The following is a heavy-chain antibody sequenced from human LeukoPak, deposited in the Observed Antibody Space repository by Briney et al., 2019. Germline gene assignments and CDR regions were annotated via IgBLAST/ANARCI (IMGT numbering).Heavy chain of an antibody. D-gene: IGHD3-9*01. CDR1: GGTFSSYA. Sequence: GASVKVSCKASGGTFSSYAISWVRQAPGQGLEWMGGIIPIFGTANYAQKFQGRVTITADESTSTAYMELSSLRSEDTAVYYCAREARYFDWSDNWFDPWGQGTLVTVSS. J-gene: IGHJ5*02. CDR2: IIPIFGTA. V-gene: IGHV1-69*13. CDR3: AREARYFDWSDNWFDP.